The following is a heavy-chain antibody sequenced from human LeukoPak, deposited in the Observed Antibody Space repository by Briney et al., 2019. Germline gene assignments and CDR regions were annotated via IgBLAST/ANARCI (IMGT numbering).Heavy chain of an antibody. CDR2: IYYSGST. J-gene: IGHJ4*02. D-gene: IGHD3-10*01. CDR3: ARSPITMVRGVISPFDY. V-gene: IGHV4-31*11. CDR1: GGSFSGYY. Sequence: SETLSLTCAVYGGSFSGYYWSWIRQHPGKGLEWIGYIYYSGSTYYNPSLKSRVTISVDTSKNQFSLKLSSVTAADTAVYYCARSPITMVRGVISPFDYWGQGTLVTVSS.